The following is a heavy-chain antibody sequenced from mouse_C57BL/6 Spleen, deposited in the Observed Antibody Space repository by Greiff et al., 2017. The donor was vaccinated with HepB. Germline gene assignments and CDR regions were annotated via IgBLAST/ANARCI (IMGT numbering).Heavy chain of an antibody. CDR1: GYTFTSYW. V-gene: IGHV1-50*01. CDR2: IDPSDSYT. D-gene: IGHD2-5*01. J-gene: IGHJ2*01. CDR3: ARDSNYGY. Sequence: VQLQQPGAELVKPGASVKLSCKASGYTFTSYWMQWVKQRPGQGLEWIGEIDPSDSYTNYNQKFKGKATLTVDTSSSTAYMQLSSLTSEDSAVYYCARDSNYGYWGQGTTLTVSS.